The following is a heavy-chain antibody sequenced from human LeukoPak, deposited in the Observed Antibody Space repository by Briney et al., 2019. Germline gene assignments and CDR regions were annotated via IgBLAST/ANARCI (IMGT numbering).Heavy chain of an antibody. Sequence: GGSLRLSCAASGFTFSSYAMHWVRQAPGKGLEYVSAISSNGGSTYYANSVKGRFTISRDNSKNTLYLQMGSLRAGDTALYYCAREWMGYSSSRRDYYYYMDVWGKGTTVTVSS. CDR1: GFTFSSYA. CDR3: AREWMGYSSSRRDYYYYMDV. J-gene: IGHJ6*03. D-gene: IGHD6-13*01. CDR2: ISSNGGST. V-gene: IGHV3-64*01.